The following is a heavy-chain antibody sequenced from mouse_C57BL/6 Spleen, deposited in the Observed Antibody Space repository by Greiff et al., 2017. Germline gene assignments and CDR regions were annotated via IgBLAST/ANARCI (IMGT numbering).Heavy chain of an antibody. J-gene: IGHJ2*01. V-gene: IGHV1-15*01. D-gene: IGHD1-1*01. CDR2: IDPETGGT. Sequence: QVQLQQSGAELVRPGASVTLSCKASGYTFTDYEMHWVKQPPVHGLEWIGAIDPETGGTAYNQKFKGKAILTADKSSSTAYMGLRSLTSEDSAVYYCTRATTVVGDYWGQGTTLTVSS. CDR3: TRATTVVGDY. CDR1: GYTFTDYE.